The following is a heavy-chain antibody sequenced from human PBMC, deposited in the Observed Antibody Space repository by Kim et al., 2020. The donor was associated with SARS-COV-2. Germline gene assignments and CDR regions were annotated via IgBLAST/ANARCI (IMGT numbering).Heavy chain of an antibody. V-gene: IGHV3-30*18. CDR3: AKVLHGSGNSFDY. CDR2: ISYDGSNK. Sequence: GGSLRLSCAASGFTFSSYGMHWVRQAPGKGLEWVAVISYDGSNKYYADSVKGRFTISRDNSKNTLYLQMNSLRAEDTAVYYCAKVLHGSGNSFDYWGQGTLVTVSS. J-gene: IGHJ4*02. CDR1: GFTFSSYG. D-gene: IGHD3-10*01.